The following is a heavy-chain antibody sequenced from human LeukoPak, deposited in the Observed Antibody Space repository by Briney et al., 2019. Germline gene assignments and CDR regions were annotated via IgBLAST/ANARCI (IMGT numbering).Heavy chain of an antibody. Sequence: PGGSLRLSCAASGFTVSNNYMSWVRQAPGKGLEWVSVIYTGVSTYYADSVKGRFAISRDNSKNTLYLQMNSLRAEDTGVYYCARVSPHPIIDVWGKGTTVTVSS. J-gene: IGHJ6*03. CDR2: IYTGVST. V-gene: IGHV3-53*01. CDR3: ARVSPHPIIDV. CDR1: GFTVSNNY.